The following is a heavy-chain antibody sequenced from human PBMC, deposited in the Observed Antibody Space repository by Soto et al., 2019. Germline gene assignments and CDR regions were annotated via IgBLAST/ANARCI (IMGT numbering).Heavy chain of an antibody. Sequence: QVQLVQSGAEVKTPGSSVKVSCKAAGGTFSSYSINWVRQAPGQGLEWMGEIIPIFGTANYAQKFQGRVTTTADESTSTDYMELSSLRSEDTAVYYCARDGGRHSGGIDYWGQGTLVTV. J-gene: IGHJ4*02. V-gene: IGHV1-69*01. D-gene: IGHD1-26*01. CDR2: IIPIFGTA. CDR1: GGTFSSYS. CDR3: ARDGGRHSGGIDY.